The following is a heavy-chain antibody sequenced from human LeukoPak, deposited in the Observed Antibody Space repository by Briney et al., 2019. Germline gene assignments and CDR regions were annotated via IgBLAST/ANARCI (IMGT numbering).Heavy chain of an antibody. J-gene: IGHJ4*02. CDR2: ISGSGRTI. CDR3: ASLYCGADCYSGY. V-gene: IGHV3-48*03. Sequence: PGGSLRLSCAASGFTFSSYEMNWVRQAPGKGLEWVSYISGSGRTIYYADSVKGRFTISRDNAKSSLHLQMNSLRAEDTAVYYCASLYCGADCYSGYWGQGTLVTVSS. D-gene: IGHD2-21*02. CDR1: GFTFSSYE.